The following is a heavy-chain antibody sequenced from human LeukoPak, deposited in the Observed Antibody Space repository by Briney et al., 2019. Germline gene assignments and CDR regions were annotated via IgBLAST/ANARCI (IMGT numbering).Heavy chain of an antibody. J-gene: IGHJ4*02. Sequence: GGSLRLSCAASGFIFSSYAMSWVRQAPGKGLEWVSAISGSGVSTYYADSVKGRFTISRDNSKNTLYLQMNSLRAEDTAVYYCAKDGGYGSGSYYPDHWGQGTLVTVSS. D-gene: IGHD3-10*01. CDR1: GFIFSSYA. CDR3: AKDGGYGSGSYYPDH. V-gene: IGHV3-23*01. CDR2: ISGSGVST.